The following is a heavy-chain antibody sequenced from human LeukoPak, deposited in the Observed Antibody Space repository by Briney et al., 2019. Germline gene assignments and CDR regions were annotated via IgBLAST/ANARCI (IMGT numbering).Heavy chain of an antibody. CDR2: INPNSGGT. J-gene: IGHJ6*03. D-gene: IGHD3-10*01. CDR1: GYTLTELS. CDR3: ARAEITMVRGDYYYMDV. V-gene: IGHV1-2*02. Sequence: ASVKVSCKVSGYTLTELSMHWVRQAPGQGLEWMGWINPNSGGTNYAQKFQGRVTMTRDTSISTAYMELSRLRSDDTAVYYCARAEITMVRGDYYYMDVWGKGTTVTVSS.